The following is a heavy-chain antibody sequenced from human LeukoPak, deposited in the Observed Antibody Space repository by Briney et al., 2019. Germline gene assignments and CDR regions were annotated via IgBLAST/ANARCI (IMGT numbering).Heavy chain of an antibody. CDR3: TRDQEGSDY. CDR2: TSGIGAGT. V-gene: IGHV3-23*01. J-gene: IGHJ4*02. Sequence: GSLRLSCSVSGFTFSSYAMSWVRQAPGKGLEWVSTTSGIGAGTYYADSVKGRFTISRDNAENLLYLQMNSLRAEDTAVYYCTRDQEGSDYWGQGTLVTVSS. CDR1: GFTFSSYA.